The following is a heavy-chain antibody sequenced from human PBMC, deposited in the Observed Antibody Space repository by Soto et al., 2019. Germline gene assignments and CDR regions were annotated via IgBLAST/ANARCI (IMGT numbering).Heavy chain of an antibody. CDR3: ASSYGSGYRAFDY. J-gene: IGHJ4*02. V-gene: IGHV1-69*02. CDR2: INPILSMS. Sequence: QVQLVQSGAEVKKPGSSVRVSCKASGDTFTFYPINWVRQAPGLGLEWMGRINPILSMSNYAQRFQGRVTMTADKSTSTAYMELSSLRSEDTAMYYCASSYGSGYRAFDYWGQGALVTVSS. D-gene: IGHD3-10*01. CDR1: GDTFTFYP.